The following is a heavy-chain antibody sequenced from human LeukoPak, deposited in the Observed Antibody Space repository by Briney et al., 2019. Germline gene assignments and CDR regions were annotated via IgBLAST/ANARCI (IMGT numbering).Heavy chain of an antibody. V-gene: IGHV3-53*01. CDR1: GFTVSSNY. J-gene: IGHJ4*02. CDR2: IYSGGST. CDR3: ARANVGATTRYFDY. D-gene: IGHD1-26*01. Sequence: PGGSLRLSCAASGFTVSSNYMSWVRQAPGKGLEWVSVIYSGGSTYYADSVKGRFTISRDNSKNTLYLQMNSLRAEDTAVYYCARANVGATTRYFDYWGQGTLVTVSS.